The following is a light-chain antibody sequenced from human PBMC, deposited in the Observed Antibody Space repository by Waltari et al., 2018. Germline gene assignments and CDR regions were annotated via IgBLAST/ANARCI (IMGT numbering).Light chain of an antibody. CDR2: DVS. CDR1: STDIGAHDF. CDR3: SSYTRGRTYV. Sequence: QSALTQPASVSGSPGQSIAISCSGSSTDIGAHDFVSWYQQHPGKAPKLIIFDVSSRPSCISYRFSGAKCGNTASLTSSGLQAEDEADYFCSSYTRGRTYVFGSGTKVTVL. J-gene: IGLJ1*01. V-gene: IGLV2-14*03.